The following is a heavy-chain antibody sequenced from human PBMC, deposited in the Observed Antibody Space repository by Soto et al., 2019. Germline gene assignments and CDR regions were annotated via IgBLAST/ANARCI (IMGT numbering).Heavy chain of an antibody. CDR1: GFTFSSYG. Sequence: GGSLRLSCAASGFTFSSYGMHWVRQAPGKGLEWVAVIWYDGSNKYYADSVKGRFTISRDNSKNTLYLQMNSLRAEDTAVYYCAREPDERYLWFDPWGQGTLVTVSS. D-gene: IGHD3-9*01. CDR3: AREPDERYLWFDP. V-gene: IGHV3-33*01. CDR2: IWYDGSNK. J-gene: IGHJ5*02.